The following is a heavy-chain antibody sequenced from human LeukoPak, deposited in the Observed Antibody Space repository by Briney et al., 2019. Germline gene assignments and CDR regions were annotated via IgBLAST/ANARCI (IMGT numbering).Heavy chain of an antibody. Sequence: PGGSLRLSCAASGFTFDDYAMHWVRQAPGKGLEWVSGISWNSGSIGYADSVKGRFTISRDNAKNTVYVQMNSLRVEDTAVYYCAKSRSGSANWALQIFDNWGQGTLVTVSS. J-gene: IGHJ4*02. CDR1: GFTFDDYA. V-gene: IGHV3-9*01. CDR3: AKSRSGSANWALQIFDN. D-gene: IGHD1-1*01. CDR2: ISWNSGSI.